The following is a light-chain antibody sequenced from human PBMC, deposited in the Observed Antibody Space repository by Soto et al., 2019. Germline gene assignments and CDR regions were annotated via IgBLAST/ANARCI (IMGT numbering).Light chain of an antibody. CDR2: DDS. J-gene: IGLJ3*02. Sequence: SYELTQPPSVAVAPGQTARITCGGNNIRRKSVHWYHQKPGQAPVLVVYDDSDRPSGIPERFSGSTSGNKATLTISRVEAGDEADYYCAAWDDSLTAVLFGGGTQLTVL. CDR1: NIRRKS. V-gene: IGLV3-21*02. CDR3: AAWDDSLTAVL.